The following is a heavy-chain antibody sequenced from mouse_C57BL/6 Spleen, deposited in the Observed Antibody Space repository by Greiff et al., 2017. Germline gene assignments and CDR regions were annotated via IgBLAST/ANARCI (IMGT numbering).Heavy chain of an antibody. V-gene: IGHV5-17*01. Sequence: DVHLVESGGGLVKPGGSLKLSCAASGFTFSDYGMHWVRQAPEKGLEWVAYISSGSSTIYYADTVKGRFTISRDNAKNTLFLQMTSLRSEDTAMYYCAREDYYGSSSFAYWGQGTLVTVSA. CDR1: GFTFSDYG. CDR2: ISSGSSTI. D-gene: IGHD1-1*01. J-gene: IGHJ3*01. CDR3: AREDYYGSSSFAY.